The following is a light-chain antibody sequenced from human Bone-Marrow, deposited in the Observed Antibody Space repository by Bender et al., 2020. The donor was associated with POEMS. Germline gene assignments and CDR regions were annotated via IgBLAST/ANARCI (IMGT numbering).Light chain of an antibody. J-gene: IGLJ1*01. CDR3: CSYAGSYTWV. V-gene: IGLV2-11*01. CDR2: DVS. CDR1: SSAIGDYHY. Sequence: QSALTQPRSVSGSPGQSVTISCTGTSSAIGDYHYVSWYQHHPGNAPKLIIYDVSERPSGVPDRFSGSQSGNTASLTISGLQAEEEADYYCCSYAGSYTWVFGTGTKVTVL.